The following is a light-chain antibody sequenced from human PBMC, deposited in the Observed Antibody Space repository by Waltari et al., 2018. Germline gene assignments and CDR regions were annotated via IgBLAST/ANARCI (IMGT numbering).Light chain of an antibody. V-gene: IGKV1-33*01. CDR1: QDSGNH. CDR2: DAS. J-gene: IGKJ2*02. Sequence: DIQMTQSPSSLSASVGDRVTITFQASQDSGNHLNWYQQKAGKAPKLLIYDASHLEIGVPSRFSGSGSGTEFTFTISSLQPEDVATYYCQQYDSLSRTFGQGTKLEI. CDR3: QQYDSLSRT.